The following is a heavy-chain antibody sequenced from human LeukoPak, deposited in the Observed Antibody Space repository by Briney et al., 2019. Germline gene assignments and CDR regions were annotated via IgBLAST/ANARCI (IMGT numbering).Heavy chain of an antibody. J-gene: IGHJ4*02. CDR3: ARVGSGYDYGY. CDR2: IKQDGNEK. D-gene: IGHD5-12*01. V-gene: IGHV3-7*01. Sequence: PGGSLRLSCAASGFTFSSYWMSWVRQAPGKGLEWVANIKQDGNEKYYVDSVKGRFTISRDNAKNSLYLQMNSLRAEDTAVYYCARVGSGYDYGYWGQGTLVTVSS. CDR1: GFTFSSYW.